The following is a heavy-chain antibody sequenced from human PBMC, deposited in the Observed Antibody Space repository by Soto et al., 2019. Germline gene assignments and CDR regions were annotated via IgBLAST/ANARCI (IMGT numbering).Heavy chain of an antibody. Sequence: ETLSLTCTVSGGSISSYYWSWIRQPPGKGLEWIGYIYYSGSTNYNPSLKSRVTISVDTSKNQFSLKLSSVTAADTAVYYCARAAPYGGEAFDIWGQGTMVTVSS. J-gene: IGHJ3*02. D-gene: IGHD3-16*01. CDR2: IYYSGST. V-gene: IGHV4-59*01. CDR1: GGSISSYY. CDR3: ARAAPYGGEAFDI.